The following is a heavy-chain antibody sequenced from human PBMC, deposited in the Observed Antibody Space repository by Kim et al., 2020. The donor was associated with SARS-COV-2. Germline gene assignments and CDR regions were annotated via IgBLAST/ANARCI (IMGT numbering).Heavy chain of an antibody. Sequence: GGSLRLSCAASGFTFSGYSMNWVRQAPGKGLEWVSYISSSGSTIYYADSVKGRFIISRDNAKNSLYLQMNSLRDEDTAIYYCARPGYGSGSYGYWGQGTLVTVSS. CDR3: ARPGYGSGSYGY. CDR1: GFTFSGYS. V-gene: IGHV3-48*02. D-gene: IGHD3-10*01. J-gene: IGHJ4*02. CDR2: ISSSGSTI.